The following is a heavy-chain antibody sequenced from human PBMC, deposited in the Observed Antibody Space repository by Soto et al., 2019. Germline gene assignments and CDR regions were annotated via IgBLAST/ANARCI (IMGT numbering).Heavy chain of an antibody. CDR2: IYWNDDK. CDR3: AHGIGYCSGGSCPDNWFDP. D-gene: IGHD2-15*01. CDR1: GFSLSTSGVG. J-gene: IGHJ5*02. V-gene: IGHV2-5*01. Sequence: QITLKESGPTLVKPTQTLTLTCTFSGFSLSTSGVGVGWIRQPPGKALEWLALIYWNDDKRYSPSLKSRLTITKDTSKNQVVLTMTNMDPVDTATYYCAHGIGYCSGGSCPDNWFDPCGQGTLVTVSS.